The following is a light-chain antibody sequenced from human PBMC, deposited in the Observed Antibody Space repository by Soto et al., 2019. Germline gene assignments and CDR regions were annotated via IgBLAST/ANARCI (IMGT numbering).Light chain of an antibody. CDR2: AAS. Sequence: EIVMTQSPATLSVSPGESATLSCRASQSVSSNLAWYQQKPGQAPRLLIYAASTRATGSPARFSGSGSGTEFTLTISSLQSEDFAVYYCQQYNNWPVFGQGTKVDIK. CDR3: QQYNNWPV. J-gene: IGKJ1*01. V-gene: IGKV3-15*01. CDR1: QSVSSN.